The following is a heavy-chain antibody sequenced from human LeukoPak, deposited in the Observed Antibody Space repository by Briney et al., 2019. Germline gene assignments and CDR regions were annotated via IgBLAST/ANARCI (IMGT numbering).Heavy chain of an antibody. CDR1: GYTFTDYY. V-gene: IGHV1-2*02. Sequence: ASVTDSFMSSGYTFTDYYMVWVRQTPGQGLEWLGWIYQGGGTYYAQKIQGRVTMTRHTSIRAAYMVLRRLRTDDTALYYCARQHEVAASFDYWGQGTLVTVSS. CDR2: IYQGGGT. CDR3: ARQHEVAASFDY. D-gene: IGHD6-19*01. J-gene: IGHJ4*02.